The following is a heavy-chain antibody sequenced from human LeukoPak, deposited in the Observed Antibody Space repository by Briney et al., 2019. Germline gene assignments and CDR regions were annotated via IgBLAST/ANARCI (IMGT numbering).Heavy chain of an antibody. D-gene: IGHD5-24*01. V-gene: IGHV3-48*01. CDR1: GFTFSSYA. J-gene: IGHJ4*02. Sequence: GGSLRLSCAASGFTFSSYAMNWVRQAPGKGLEWVSYISSSSSTIYYTDSVKGRFIISRDNAKNSLYLQMNSLRAEDTAVYYCATGAGRGYNLWGQGTLITVSS. CDR2: ISSSSSTI. CDR3: ATGAGRGYNL.